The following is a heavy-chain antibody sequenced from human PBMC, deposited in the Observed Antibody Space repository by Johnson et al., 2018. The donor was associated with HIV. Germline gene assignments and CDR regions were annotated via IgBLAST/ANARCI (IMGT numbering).Heavy chain of an antibody. J-gene: IGHJ3*02. CDR1: IFTFKNAW. CDR2: IKSKIDGGTT. V-gene: IGHV3-15*01. CDR3: ARDYPYDRSPRGAFDI. Sequence: VRLVESGGGLVKPGGSLRLSCAASIFTFKNAWMSWVRQAPGKGLEWVGRIKSKIDGGTTDYAAPVKGRFTISRDDSKNTLFLQMSSLRAEDTAVYFCARDYPYDRSPRGAFDIWGQGTMVTVSS. D-gene: IGHD3-22*01.